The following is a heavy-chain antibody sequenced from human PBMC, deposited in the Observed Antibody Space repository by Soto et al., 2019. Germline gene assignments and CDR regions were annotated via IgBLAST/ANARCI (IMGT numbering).Heavy chain of an antibody. J-gene: IGHJ6*02. D-gene: IGHD3-22*01. CDR3: AKGSYYDASSAYDTAGFYYNYFGLDV. CDR1: GGTFDNYA. V-gene: IGHV1-69*12. CDR2: IIPHVDAA. Sequence: QFQLVQSGAEVKKPGSSVKVSCKASGGTFDNYAISWVRQAPGQGLEWVGGIIPHVDAANYAQKFQGRVTIAADESAGTAYMELSRLTSEDTAVYYCAKGSYYDASSAYDTAGFYYNYFGLDVWGQGTTVTVSS.